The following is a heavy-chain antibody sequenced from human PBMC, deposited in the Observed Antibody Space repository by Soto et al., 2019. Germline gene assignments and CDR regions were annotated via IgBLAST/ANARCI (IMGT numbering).Heavy chain of an antibody. D-gene: IGHD4-17*01. Sequence: ASETLSLTCTVSGASIGASYWSWIRQSPGKGLEWMGYIFYSGSTNYSPSLNSRVSMTVDSSKNQVSLTLSSVTAADTAVYYCARVSTVTKFDYWGHGLLVTVSS. J-gene: IGHJ4*01. CDR3: ARVSTVTKFDY. V-gene: IGHV4-59*01. CDR2: IFYSGST. CDR1: GASIGASY.